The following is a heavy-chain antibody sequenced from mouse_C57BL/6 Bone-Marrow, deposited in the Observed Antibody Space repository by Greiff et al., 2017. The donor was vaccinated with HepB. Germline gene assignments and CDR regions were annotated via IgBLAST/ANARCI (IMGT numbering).Heavy chain of an antibody. V-gene: IGHV1-61*01. D-gene: IGHD1-1*01. Sequence: VQLQQPGAELVRPGSSVKLSCKASGYTFTSYWMDWVKQRPGQGLEWIGNIYPSDSETHYNQKFKDKATLTVDKSSSTADMQLSSLTSEDAAVYYCARPNYGSSPYYAIDYGGQGTSVTVSS. J-gene: IGHJ4*01. CDR3: ARPNYGSSPYYAIDY. CDR2: IYPSDSET. CDR1: GYTFTSYW.